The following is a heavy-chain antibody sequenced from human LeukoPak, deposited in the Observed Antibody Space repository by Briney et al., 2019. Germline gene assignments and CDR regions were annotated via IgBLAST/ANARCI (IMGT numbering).Heavy chain of an antibody. Sequence: ASVKVSCKASGYIFTSYGIRWVRQAPGHGLEWRGWISAYNGNTNYAQKLQGRVTMTTDTSTSTAYLGLRSLRSDDTAVYYCARDRHCSSTSCYPQWFDPWGQGTLVTVSS. CDR2: ISAYNGNT. CDR1: GYIFTSYG. CDR3: ARDRHCSSTSCYPQWFDP. D-gene: IGHD2-2*01. J-gene: IGHJ5*02. V-gene: IGHV1-18*01.